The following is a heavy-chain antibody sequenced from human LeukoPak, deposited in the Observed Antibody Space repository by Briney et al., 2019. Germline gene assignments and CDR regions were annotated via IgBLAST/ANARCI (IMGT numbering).Heavy chain of an antibody. Sequence: SQTLSLTCAISGDSVSSNSVTWNWIRQSPSRGLEWLGRTYYRSKWYSDYAVSVKSRITINSDTSKNQFSLQLNSVTPDDTAVYYRASSLVGGEQQVGWFDPWGQGTLVTVSS. D-gene: IGHD6-13*01. CDR1: GDSVSSNSVT. CDR2: TYYRSKWYS. J-gene: IGHJ5*02. CDR3: ASSLVGGEQQVGWFDP. V-gene: IGHV6-1*01.